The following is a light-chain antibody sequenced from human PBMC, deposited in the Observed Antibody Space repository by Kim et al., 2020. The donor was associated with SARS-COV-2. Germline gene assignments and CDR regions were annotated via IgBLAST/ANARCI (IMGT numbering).Light chain of an antibody. CDR3: LLYYGGARV. CDR1: SGPVTSRHY. CDR2: STT. Sequence: PEVTVTLTCATNSGPVTSRHYPNCFQQKPGQPPRPLIYSTTNKRSRTPARFSGFLLGDKAALTLSGVRPEDEAEYFCLLYYGGARVFGGGTKVTVL. J-gene: IGLJ3*02. V-gene: IGLV7-43*01.